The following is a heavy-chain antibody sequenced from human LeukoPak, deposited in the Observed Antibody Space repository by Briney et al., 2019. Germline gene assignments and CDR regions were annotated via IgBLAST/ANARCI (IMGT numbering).Heavy chain of an antibody. D-gene: IGHD1-1*01. V-gene: IGHV1-8*02. CDR2: MNPNSGNT. CDR1: GYTFTGYY. CDR3: ARWSTSGYSDY. Sequence: GASVKVSCKASGYTFTGYYMHWVRQATGQGLEWMGWMNPNSGNTGYAQNFQGRVTMTRDAPTSTVYMELSSLRSEDTAVYYCARWSTSGYSDYWGQGTLVTVSS. J-gene: IGHJ4*02.